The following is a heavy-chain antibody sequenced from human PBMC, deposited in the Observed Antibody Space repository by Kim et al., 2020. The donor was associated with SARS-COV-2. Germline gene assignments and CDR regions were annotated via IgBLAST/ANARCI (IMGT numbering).Heavy chain of an antibody. D-gene: IGHD2-21*02. CDR3: ARDWRLTPISPGAFDI. J-gene: IGHJ3*02. Sequence: DSVGDRFTTSREIAKNTLYLQMNSLTAEDTAVYYCARDWRLTPISPGAFDIWGQGTMVTVS. V-gene: IGHV3-74*01.